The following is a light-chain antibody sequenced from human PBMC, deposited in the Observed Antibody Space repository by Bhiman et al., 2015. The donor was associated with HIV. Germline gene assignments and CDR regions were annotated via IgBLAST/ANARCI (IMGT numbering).Light chain of an antibody. CDR1: RLGDKY. CDR2: QDN. J-gene: IGLJ2*01. CDR3: QAWDTNTVV. V-gene: IGLV3-1*01. Sequence: SYELTQPSSVSVSPGQTASITCSGDRLGDKYACWYQQKPGQSPILVIYQDNMRPSGIPERFSGSYSGNTATLTISGTQAMDEAAYYCQAWDTNTVVFGGGTKLTVL.